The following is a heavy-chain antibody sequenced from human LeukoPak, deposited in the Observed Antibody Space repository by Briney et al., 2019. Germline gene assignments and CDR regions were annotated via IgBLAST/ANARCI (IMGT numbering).Heavy chain of an antibody. CDR2: IYHSGST. Sequence: PSETLSLTCAVSGGSISSGGYSWSWIRQPPGKGLEWIGYIYHSGSTYYNPSLKSRVTISVDRSKNHFSLKLSSVTAADTAVYYCARYISKGGSYHGDYWGQGTLVTVSS. CDR1: GGSISSGGYS. D-gene: IGHD1-26*01. V-gene: IGHV4-30-2*02. J-gene: IGHJ4*02. CDR3: ARYISKGGSYHGDY.